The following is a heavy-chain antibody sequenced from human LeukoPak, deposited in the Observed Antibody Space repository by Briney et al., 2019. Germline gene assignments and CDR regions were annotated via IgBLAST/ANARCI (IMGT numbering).Heavy chain of an antibody. V-gene: IGHV4-39*01. D-gene: IGHD1-1*01. CDR3: ATNWNLDY. J-gene: IGHJ4*02. CDR1: GGSISSSSYY. Sequence: KPSETLSLTCTVSGGSISSSSYYWGWIRQPPGKGLEWIGSIYYSGSTYYNPSLKSRVTISVDTSKNQFSLKLSSVTAADTALYYCATNWNLDYWGQGTLVTVSS. CDR2: IYYSGST.